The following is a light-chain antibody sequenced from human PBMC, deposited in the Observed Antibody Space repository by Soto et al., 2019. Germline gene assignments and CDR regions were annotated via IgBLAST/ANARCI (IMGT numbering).Light chain of an antibody. Sequence: EIVLTQSPGTLSLSPGERATLSCRASQSVSSNYLAWYQQKPGQAPRLLIFSASSRASGIPDRFSGSGSGTDFTLTIGRLEPEDFAVYYCQQYGRSPATFGQGTKVEIK. CDR2: SAS. V-gene: IGKV3-20*01. CDR1: QSVSSNY. J-gene: IGKJ1*01. CDR3: QQYGRSPAT.